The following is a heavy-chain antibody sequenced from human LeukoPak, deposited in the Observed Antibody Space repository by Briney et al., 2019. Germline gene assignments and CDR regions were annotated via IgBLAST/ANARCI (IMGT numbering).Heavy chain of an antibody. J-gene: IGHJ3*02. D-gene: IGHD3-16*02. CDR1: GGSISSCY. CDR2: IYYSGST. Sequence: PSETLSLTCTVSGGSISSCYWSWIRQPPGKGLEWSGYIYYSGSTNYNPSPKSRVTISVDTTKNQFSLQLRTATAADTAVYYCAGLLPSYDYVWGSYRINAFDIWGHGTMVTVSS. CDR3: AGLLPSYDYVWGSYRINAFDI. V-gene: IGHV4-59*08.